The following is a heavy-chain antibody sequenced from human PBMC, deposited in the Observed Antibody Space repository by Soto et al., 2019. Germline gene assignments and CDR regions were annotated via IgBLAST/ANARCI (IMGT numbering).Heavy chain of an antibody. Sequence: QVQLVESGGGVVQPGRSLRLSCAASGFTFSSYTMHWVRQAPGKGLEWVALTSSDGSSKYYADSVKGRFTISRDNSKNTLYLQMNSLRAEDTAVYYCARDYYDSSGYYYEHWGQGTLVTVSS. J-gene: IGHJ1*01. D-gene: IGHD3-22*01. CDR3: ARDYYDSSGYYYEH. V-gene: IGHV3-30-3*01. CDR1: GFTFSSYT. CDR2: TSSDGSSK.